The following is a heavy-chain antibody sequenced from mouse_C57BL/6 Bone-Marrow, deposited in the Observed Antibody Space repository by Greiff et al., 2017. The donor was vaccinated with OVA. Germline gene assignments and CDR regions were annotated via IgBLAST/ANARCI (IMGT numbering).Heavy chain of an antibody. CDR3: AYYSNWNWAY. CDR2: IDPETGGT. J-gene: IGHJ3*01. V-gene: IGHV1-15*01. CDR1: GYTFTDYE. Sequence: QVQLQQSGAELVRPGASVTLSCKASGYTFTDYEMHWVKQTPVHGLEWIGAIDPETGGTAYNQKFKGKAILTADKYSSTAYMELRSLTSEDSAVYYCAYYSNWNWAYWGQGTLVTVSA. D-gene: IGHD2-5*01.